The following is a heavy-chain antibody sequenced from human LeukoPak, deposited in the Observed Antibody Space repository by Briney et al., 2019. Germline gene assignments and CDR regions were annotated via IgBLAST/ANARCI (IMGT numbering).Heavy chain of an antibody. D-gene: IGHD6-13*01. CDR1: GGSISSSSYY. J-gene: IGHJ5*02. CDR2: IYYSGST. V-gene: IGHV4-39*01. Sequence: SETLSLTCTLSGGSISSSSYYWGWLRQPPGKGLEWFGSIYYSGSTYYNPSLKSRVTISVDTSKNQFSLKLSSVTAADTAVYYCARRESRWQQLSWFDPWGQGTLVTVSS. CDR3: ARRESRWQQLSWFDP.